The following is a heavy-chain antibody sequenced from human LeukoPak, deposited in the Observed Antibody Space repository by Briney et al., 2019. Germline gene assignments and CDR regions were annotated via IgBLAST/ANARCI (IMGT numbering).Heavy chain of an antibody. CDR1: GFTFSSYS. J-gene: IGHJ4*02. Sequence: GGSLRLSCAASGFTFSSYSMNWVRQAPGKGLEWVSYISSSSSTIYYADSVKGRFTISRDNAKNSLYLQMNSLRAEDTAVYYCAREGGYSYAVPFDYRGQGTLVTVSS. V-gene: IGHV3-48*04. CDR3: AREGGYSYAVPFDY. D-gene: IGHD5-18*01. CDR2: ISSSSSTI.